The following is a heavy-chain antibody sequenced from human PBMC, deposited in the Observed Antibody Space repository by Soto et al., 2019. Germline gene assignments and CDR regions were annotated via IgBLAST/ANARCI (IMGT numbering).Heavy chain of an antibody. CDR2: ISYDGSNK. Sequence: GGALRLSCAASGFTFSSYGMHWVRQAPGKGLEWVAVISYDGSNKYYADSVKGRFTISRDNSKNTLYLQMNSLRAEDTAVYYCAKAYGPPYDYYYGMDVWGQGTTVSVSS. J-gene: IGHJ6*02. CDR1: GFTFSSYG. V-gene: IGHV3-30*18. D-gene: IGHD3-10*01. CDR3: AKAYGPPYDYYYGMDV.